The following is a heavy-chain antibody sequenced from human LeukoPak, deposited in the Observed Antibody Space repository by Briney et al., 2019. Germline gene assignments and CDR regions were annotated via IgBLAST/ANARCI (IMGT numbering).Heavy chain of an antibody. CDR3: ARGLDTAMATLFDY. CDR2: ISSSGSTI. Sequence: PGGSLRLSCAASGFTFSDYYMSWIRQAPGKGLEWVSYISSSGSTIYYADSVKGRFTISRDNAKNSPYLQMNSLRAEDTAVYYCARGLDTAMATLFDYWGQGTLVTVSS. J-gene: IGHJ4*02. CDR1: GFTFSDYY. D-gene: IGHD5-18*01. V-gene: IGHV3-11*04.